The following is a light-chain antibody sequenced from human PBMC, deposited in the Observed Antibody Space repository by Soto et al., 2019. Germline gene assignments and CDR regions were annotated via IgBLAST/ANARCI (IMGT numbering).Light chain of an antibody. CDR3: SSYACNNNHV. Sequence: QSVLTQPPSASGSPGQTVTISCTGTSSDVGGYNHVSWYRQHPGKVPTLLIYEVSQRPSGVPDRFSGSKSGNTASLTVSGLHPEDEDAYYCSSYACNNNHVFGTGTKLTVL. CDR2: EVS. J-gene: IGLJ1*01. CDR1: SSDVGGYNH. V-gene: IGLV2-8*01.